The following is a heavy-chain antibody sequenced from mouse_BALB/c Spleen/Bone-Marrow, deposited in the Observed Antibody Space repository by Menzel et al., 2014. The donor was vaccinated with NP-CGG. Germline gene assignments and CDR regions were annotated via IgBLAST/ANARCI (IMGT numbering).Heavy chain of an antibody. CDR3: VRSGVPYAMDY. V-gene: IGHV1S29*02. CDR2: IYPYNGGT. CDR1: GYTFTDYN. J-gene: IGHJ4*01. D-gene: IGHD3-1*01. Sequence: EVQLQQSGPELVKPGASVKISCKASGYTFTDYNMHWVKQSHGKSLEWIGYIYPYNGGTGYNQKFKSKATLTVDNSSSTAYMELRSLTSEDSAVYYCVRSGVPYAMDYWGQGTSVTVSS.